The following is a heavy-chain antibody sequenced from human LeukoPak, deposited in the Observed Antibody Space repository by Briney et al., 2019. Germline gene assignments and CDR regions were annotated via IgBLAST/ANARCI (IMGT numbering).Heavy chain of an antibody. CDR3: ARVGYYGSGSYYDFDY. J-gene: IGHJ4*02. CDR1: GYSISSGYY. CDR2: IYHSGST. Sequence: SETLSLTCAVPGYSISSGYYWGWIRQPPGKGLEWIGSIYHSGSTYYNPSLKSRVTISVDTSKNQFSLKLSSVTAADTAVYYCARVGYYGSGSYYDFDYWGQGILVTVSS. D-gene: IGHD3-10*01. V-gene: IGHV4-38-2*01.